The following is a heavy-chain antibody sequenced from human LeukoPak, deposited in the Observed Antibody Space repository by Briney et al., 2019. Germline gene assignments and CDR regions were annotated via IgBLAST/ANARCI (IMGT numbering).Heavy chain of an antibody. J-gene: IGHJ4*02. CDR1: GYTFTSYG. V-gene: IGHV1-2*02. Sequence: ASVKVSCKASGYTFTSYGISWVRQAPGQGLEWMGWINPNSGGTNYAQKFRGRVTMTRDTSISTAYMELSRLRSDDTAVYYCAREGVGARLIDYWGQGTLVTVSS. D-gene: IGHD1-26*01. CDR2: INPNSGGT. CDR3: AREGVGARLIDY.